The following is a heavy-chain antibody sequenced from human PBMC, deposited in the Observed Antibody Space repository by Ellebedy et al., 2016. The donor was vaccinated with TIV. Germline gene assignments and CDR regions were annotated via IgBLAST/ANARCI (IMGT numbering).Heavy chain of an antibody. CDR1: GFTFSDYY. D-gene: IGHD4-17*01. Sequence: GESLKISCAASGFTFSDYYMSWIRQAPGKGLEWVSYITSSGSTIYYADSLKGRFTISRDKAKNSLYLQMNSLRAEDAAVYYCAKVCDDFGDYCLDYWGQGALVTVSS. CDR2: ITSSGSTI. CDR3: AKVCDDFGDYCLDY. V-gene: IGHV3-11*04. J-gene: IGHJ4*02.